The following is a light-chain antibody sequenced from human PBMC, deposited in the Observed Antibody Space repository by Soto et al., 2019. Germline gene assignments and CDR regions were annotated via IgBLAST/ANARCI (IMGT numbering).Light chain of an antibody. J-gene: IGKJ2*01. V-gene: IGKV3-15*01. CDR2: DAS. CDR3: QQYNIWPLYT. CDR1: QSISSN. Sequence: IVMTQSPATLSVSPGERATLSCRASQSISSNLAWYQQKPGQAPRLLIYDASTRATAIPARFSGSGSGTTFTLPISSLQSEDFAVYYCQQYNIWPLYTFGQGTKLEIK.